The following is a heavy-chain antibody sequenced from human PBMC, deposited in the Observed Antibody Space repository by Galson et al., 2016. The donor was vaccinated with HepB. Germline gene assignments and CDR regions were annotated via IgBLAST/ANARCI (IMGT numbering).Heavy chain of an antibody. CDR1: GGTFRRNA. J-gene: IGHJ6*02. V-gene: IGHV1-69*06. Sequence: SVKVSCKASGGTFRRNAISWVRQAPGQGLEWLGGIIPIFDTANYAQKFQGRVTITADKSTSTVYMELSSLRSEDTAVYYCARAPPDYGDGGVYYYYGMDVWGQGTTVTVSS. CDR3: ARAPPDYGDGGVYYYYGMDV. D-gene: IGHD4-17*01. CDR2: IIPIFDTA.